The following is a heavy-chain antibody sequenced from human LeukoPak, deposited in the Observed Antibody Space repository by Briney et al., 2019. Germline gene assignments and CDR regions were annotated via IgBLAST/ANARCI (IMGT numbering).Heavy chain of an antibody. CDR1: GFTFSSYA. CDR3: ARDPVGEAYYFDY. CDR2: ISDSSST. Sequence: GGSLRLSCSASGFTFSSYAMSWVRQAPGKGLEWVSTISDSSSTYYVDSVKGRFTISRDNSKNTLYLQMNSLRVEDTAVYYCARDPVGEAYYFDYWGQGTLVTVSS. V-gene: IGHV3-23*01. D-gene: IGHD3-10*01. J-gene: IGHJ4*02.